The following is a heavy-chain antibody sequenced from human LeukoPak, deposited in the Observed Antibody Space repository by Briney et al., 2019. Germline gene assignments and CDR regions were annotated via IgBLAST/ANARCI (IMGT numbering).Heavy chain of an antibody. CDR2: ISAYNGNT. J-gene: IGHJ4*02. CDR3: ARDRIAVAGLSFDY. CDR1: GYTFTSYG. V-gene: IGHV1-18*01. Sequence: ASVKVSCTASGYTFTSYGISWVRQAPGQGLEWMGWISAYNGNTNYAQKLQGRVTMTTDTSTSTAYMELRSLRSDDTAVYYCARDRIAVAGLSFDYWGQGTLVTVSS. D-gene: IGHD6-19*01.